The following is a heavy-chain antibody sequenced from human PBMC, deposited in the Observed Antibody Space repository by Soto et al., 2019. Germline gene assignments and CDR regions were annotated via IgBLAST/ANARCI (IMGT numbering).Heavy chain of an antibody. J-gene: IGHJ3*02. CDR1: GGSISSGNYY. CDR2: IYYSGST. D-gene: IGHD3-3*01. V-gene: IGHV4-30-4*01. CDR3: ARENGDAIVGGSGAFDI. Sequence: QVQLQESGPGLVKPSQTLSLTCTVSGGSISSGNYYWSWIRQPPGKGLEWIAYIYYSGSTYYNPSLKSGRSIVIDTSKNQFYLKLNSVTDADKAVYYCARENGDAIVGGSGAFDIWGQGTVVNVSS.